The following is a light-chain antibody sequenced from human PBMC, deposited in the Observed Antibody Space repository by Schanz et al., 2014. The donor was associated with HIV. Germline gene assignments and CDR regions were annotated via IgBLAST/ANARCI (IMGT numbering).Light chain of an antibody. CDR2: SAS. CDR3: QQSGDSGGT. Sequence: EIVLTQSPGTLSLLPGERATLSCRTTQSISSDYLAWYQQEPGQSPRLLIYSASSRATGIPDRFSGSGSGTDFTLTISRLEPEDFAVYYCQQSGDSGGTFGGGTKVDMK. J-gene: IGKJ4*01. V-gene: IGKV3-20*01. CDR1: QSISSDY.